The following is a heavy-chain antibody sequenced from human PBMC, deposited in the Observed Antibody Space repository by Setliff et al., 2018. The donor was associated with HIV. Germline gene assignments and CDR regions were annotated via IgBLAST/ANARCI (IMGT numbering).Heavy chain of an antibody. CDR2: IYYSGSA. J-gene: IGHJ6*03. V-gene: IGHV4-31*02. Sequence: QHPGKGLEYIGYIYYSGSAYYSPSLNSRVAMSLDTSKSQFSLELTSVTAADTAVYYCTRSNTSKSIDFWDQGTPVTVSSLYHYYMDVWGKGTTVTVSS. D-gene: IGHD3-16*01. CDR3: TRSNTSKSIDFWDQGTPVTVSSLYHYYMDV.